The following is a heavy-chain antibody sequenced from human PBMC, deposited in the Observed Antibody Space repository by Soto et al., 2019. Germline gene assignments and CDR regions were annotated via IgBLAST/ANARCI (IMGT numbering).Heavy chain of an antibody. CDR3: ARHRSGWYRRIDY. CDR2: IYYSGST. Sequence: QLQLQESGPGLVKPSETLSLTCTVSGGSISSSSYYWGWIRQPPGKGLEWIGSIYYSGSTYYNPSLKSRVTISVDTSKNQFSLKLSSVTAADTAVYYCARHRSGWYRRIDYWGQGTLVTVSS. D-gene: IGHD6-19*01. CDR1: GGSISSSSYY. V-gene: IGHV4-39*01. J-gene: IGHJ4*02.